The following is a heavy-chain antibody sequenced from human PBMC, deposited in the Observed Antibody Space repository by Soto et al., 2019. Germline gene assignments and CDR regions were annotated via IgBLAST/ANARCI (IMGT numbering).Heavy chain of an antibody. CDR2: IYPGDSDT. V-gene: IGHV5-51*01. J-gene: IGHJ5*02. CDR1: EYRFNSYW. Sequence: PGESLKISCKGSEYRFNSYWIGWVRQMPGKGLEWIGMIYPGDSDTTYSPSVQGQVTMSVDKSISTAYLQCSSLKASDAAVYYCARGNVANYFEPWGQGTLVTVSS. D-gene: IGHD1-7*01. CDR3: ARGNVANYFEP.